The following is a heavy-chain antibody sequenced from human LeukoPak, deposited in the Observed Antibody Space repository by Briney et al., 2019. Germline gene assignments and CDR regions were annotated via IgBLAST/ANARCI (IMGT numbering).Heavy chain of an antibody. J-gene: IGHJ5*02. CDR3: AKNERDYGSGSYTAPFDP. Sequence: GGSLRLSCAASGFTFSSYAMSWVRQAPGKGLEWVSAISGSGGSTYYADSVKGRFTSSRDNSKNTLYLQMNSLRAEDTAVYYCAKNERDYGSGSYTAPFDPWGQGTLVTVSS. CDR2: ISGSGGST. CDR1: GFTFSSYA. V-gene: IGHV3-23*01. D-gene: IGHD3-10*01.